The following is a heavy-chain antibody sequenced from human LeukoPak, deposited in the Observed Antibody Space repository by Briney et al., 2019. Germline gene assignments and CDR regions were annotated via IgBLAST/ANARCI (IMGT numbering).Heavy chain of an antibody. Sequence: PGGSLRLSCAASGFTFNTYWMHWVRHSPGKGLVWVSRINSDVSSTTYADSVKGRFTISKDNAKNTVYLQMNSLRDEDTAVYYCTKGGTVGFDSWGQGTVVTVSS. D-gene: IGHD1-1*01. V-gene: IGHV3-74*01. CDR1: GFTFNTYW. CDR2: INSDVSST. J-gene: IGHJ4*02. CDR3: TKGGTVGFDS.